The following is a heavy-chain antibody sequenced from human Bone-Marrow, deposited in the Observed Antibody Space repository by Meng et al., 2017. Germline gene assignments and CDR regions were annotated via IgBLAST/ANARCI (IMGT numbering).Heavy chain of an antibody. CDR1: GFTFSSYA. CDR2: IIPIFGTA. CDR3: AREGSFGGGVDY. D-gene: IGHD3-10*01. V-gene: IGHV1-69*01. Sequence: GGSLRLSCAASGFTFSSYAISWVRQAPGQGLEWMGGIIPIFGTANYAQKFQGRVTITADESTSTAYMELSSLRSEDTAVYYCAREGSFGGGVDYWGQGTLVTVSS. J-gene: IGHJ4*02.